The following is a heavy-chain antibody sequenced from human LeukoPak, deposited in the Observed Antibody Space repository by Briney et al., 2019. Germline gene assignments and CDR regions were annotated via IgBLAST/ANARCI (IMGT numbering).Heavy chain of an antibody. CDR1: GFDFSAYE. CDR3: TTLGYHLDS. CDR2: FAGSDTTK. Sequence: GGSLRLSCAASGFDFSAYEMNWVRQAPGKGLEWVAYFAGSDTTKYYADSVRGRFTLPRDNAKNALYLQMNSLRAEDTALYYCTTLGYHLDSWGQGTLVTLS. V-gene: IGHV3-48*03. D-gene: IGHD3-22*01. J-gene: IGHJ4*02.